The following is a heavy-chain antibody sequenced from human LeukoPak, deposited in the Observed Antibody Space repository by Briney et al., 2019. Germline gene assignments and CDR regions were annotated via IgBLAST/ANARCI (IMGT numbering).Heavy chain of an antibody. D-gene: IGHD4-17*01. CDR1: GDSVSSNSAA. Sequence: SQTLSLTCAISGDSVSSNSAAWNWIRQSPSRGLEWLGRTYYRSKWYNDYAVSVRSRITISPDTSENQFSLQLNSVTPEDTAVYYCARDLKGHYLGAFDIWGQGTMVTVSS. CDR2: TYYRSKWYN. CDR3: ARDLKGHYLGAFDI. V-gene: IGHV6-1*01. J-gene: IGHJ3*02.